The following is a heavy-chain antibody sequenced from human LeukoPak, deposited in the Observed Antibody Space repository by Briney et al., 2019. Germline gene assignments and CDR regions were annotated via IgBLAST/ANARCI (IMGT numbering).Heavy chain of an antibody. V-gene: IGHV3-21*01. CDR1: GFTFSSYS. CDR2: ISSSSSYT. Sequence: GGSLRLSCAASGFTFSSYSMNWVRQAPGKGLEWVSSISSSSSYTYYADSVKGRFTISRDNAKNSLYLQMNSLRAEDTAVYYCARDADAFDIWGQGTMVTVSS. J-gene: IGHJ3*02. CDR3: ARDADAFDI.